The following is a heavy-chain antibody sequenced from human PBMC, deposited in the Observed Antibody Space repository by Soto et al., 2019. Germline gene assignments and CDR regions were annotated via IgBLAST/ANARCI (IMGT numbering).Heavy chain of an antibody. J-gene: IGHJ4*02. CDR1: GYTFSTST. Sequence: LVQSGAEAKKPGTSVKVSCKASGYTFSTSTISSVRQAPGQGLEWMGWIKAYSGSTNYAPKLQGRVTMTTDTSTSTAYLELRSLTSDDTAMYYCAIADYGDDDYWGQGTLVTVSS. CDR2: IKAYSGST. D-gene: IGHD4-17*01. CDR3: AIADYGDDDY. V-gene: IGHV1-18*04.